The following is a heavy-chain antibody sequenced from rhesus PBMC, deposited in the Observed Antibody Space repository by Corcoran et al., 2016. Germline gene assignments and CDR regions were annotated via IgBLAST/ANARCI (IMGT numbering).Heavy chain of an antibody. CDR2: IYWDDDK. V-gene: IGHV2-1*01. CDR3: ARVPVFSSWPDY. CDR1: GFSLSTSGMG. J-gene: IGHJ4*01. Sequence: QVTLKESGPALVKPTQTLTLTCTFSGFSLSTSGMGVGWIRQPSRKTLEWLALIYWDDDKRYSTSLKSRLTISKDTSKNQVVLTMTNMDHVDTATYYCARVPVFSSWPDYWGQGVLVTVSS. D-gene: IGHD6-13*01.